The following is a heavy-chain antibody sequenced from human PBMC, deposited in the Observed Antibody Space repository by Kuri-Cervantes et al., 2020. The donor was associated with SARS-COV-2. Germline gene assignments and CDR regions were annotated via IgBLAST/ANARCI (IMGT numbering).Heavy chain of an antibody. Sequence: SETLSLTCTVSGYSISSGYYWGWIRQPPGKGLEWIGSIYHSGSTYYNPSLKSRVTISVYTSKNQFSLKLSSVTAADTAVYYCARGTNIAAAGTLDYWGQGTLVTVSS. J-gene: IGHJ4*02. D-gene: IGHD6-13*01. CDR3: ARGTNIAAAGTLDY. CDR2: IYHSGST. V-gene: IGHV4-38-2*02. CDR1: GYSISSGYY.